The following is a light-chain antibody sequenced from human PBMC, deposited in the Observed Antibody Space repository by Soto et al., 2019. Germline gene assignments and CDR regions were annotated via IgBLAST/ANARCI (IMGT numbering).Light chain of an antibody. CDR1: QSIYTW. J-gene: IGKJ1*01. CDR3: QQYVKYPVT. CDR2: MAS. Sequence: DIQMTQSPSTLSASVGDRVTITCRANQSIYTWLAWYQHKPGKAPKFLIYMASSLENGVPSRFSGSVSGTEFTLTISSLQPDDFATYVCQQYVKYPVTFGQGTKVEIK. V-gene: IGKV1-5*03.